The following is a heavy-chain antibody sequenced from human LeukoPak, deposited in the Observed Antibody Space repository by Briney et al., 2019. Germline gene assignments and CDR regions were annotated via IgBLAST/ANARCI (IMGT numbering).Heavy chain of an antibody. D-gene: IGHD2-15*01. J-gene: IGHJ4*02. CDR3: ARDGVAYCSGGSCYSRD. CDR1: GYTFTSYG. CDR2: ISAYNGNT. Sequence: ASVKVSCKASGYTFTSYGISWVRQAPGQGLEWMGWISAYNGNTNYAQKLQGRVTVTTDTSTSTAYMELRSLRSDDTAVYYCARDGVAYCSGGSCYSRDWGQGTLVTVSS. V-gene: IGHV1-18*01.